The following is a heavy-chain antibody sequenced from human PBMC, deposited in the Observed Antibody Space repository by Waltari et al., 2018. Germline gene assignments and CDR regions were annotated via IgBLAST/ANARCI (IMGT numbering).Heavy chain of an antibody. V-gene: IGHV3-21*01. Sequence: EVQLVESGGGLVKPGGSLRLSCAASGFTFSSYSMNWVRQAPGKGLEWVSSISSSSSYIYYADSVKGRFTISRDNAKNSLYLQMNSLRAEDTAVYYCARARSPTGPVKSELDYWGQGTLVTVSS. D-gene: IGHD4-17*01. CDR2: ISSSSSYI. CDR3: ARARSPTGPVKSELDY. J-gene: IGHJ4*02. CDR1: GFTFSSYS.